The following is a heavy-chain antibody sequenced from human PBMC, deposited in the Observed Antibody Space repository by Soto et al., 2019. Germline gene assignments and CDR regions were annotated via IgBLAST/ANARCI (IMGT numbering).Heavy chain of an antibody. V-gene: IGHV3-64D*06. Sequence: PGGSLRLSCSASGFTFSSYAMHWVRQAPGKGLEYVSAISSNGGSTYYADSVKGRFTISRDNSKNTLYLQMSSLRAEDTAVYYCVKDGHCSGGSCYSEVRWFDPWGQGTLVTVSS. CDR1: GFTFSSYA. CDR3: VKDGHCSGGSCYSEVRWFDP. J-gene: IGHJ5*02. CDR2: ISSNGGST. D-gene: IGHD2-15*01.